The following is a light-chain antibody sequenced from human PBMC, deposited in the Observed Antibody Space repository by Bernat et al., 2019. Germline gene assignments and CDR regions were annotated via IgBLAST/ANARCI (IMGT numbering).Light chain of an antibody. CDR2: LAS. V-gene: IGKV1-39*01. CDR1: QDIGDS. CDR3: QQSYTTSSYT. J-gene: IGKJ2*01. Sequence: QVTQSPSSLPASVGDRVTISCRASQDIGDSLNWYHQKPGGVPKLLIYLASDLETGVPSRFSGSGSGTEFTLTISSLQPEDFATYYCQQSYTTSSYTFGLGTKVEIK.